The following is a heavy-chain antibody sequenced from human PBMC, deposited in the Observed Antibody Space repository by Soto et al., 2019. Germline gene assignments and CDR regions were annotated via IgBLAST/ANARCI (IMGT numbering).Heavy chain of an antibody. V-gene: IGHV5-51*01. Sequence: EVQLVQSGAEVKRPGDSLKISCQAPGFNFPNYWIGWVRQMPGKGLEWMGIVYPGDSDTWYSPSFQGQVTISADKSINTAYLQWTSLKASDTALYYCARQVTADGVCCPIDYWGQGTLVTVSS. CDR1: GFNFPNYW. D-gene: IGHD2-8*02. J-gene: IGHJ4*02. CDR3: ARQVTADGVCCPIDY. CDR2: VYPGDSDT.